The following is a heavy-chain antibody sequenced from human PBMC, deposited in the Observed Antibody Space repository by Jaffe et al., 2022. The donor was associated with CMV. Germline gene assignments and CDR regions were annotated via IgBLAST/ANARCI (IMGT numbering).Heavy chain of an antibody. D-gene: IGHD1-26*01. Sequence: EVQLLESGGGLVQPGGSLRLSCAASGFTFSSYAMSWVRQAPGKGLEWVSAISGSGGSTYYADSVKGRFTISRDNSKNTLYLQMNSLRAEDTAVYYCAKSRKRGSYYPLTFDYWGQGTLVTVSS. CDR3: AKSRKRGSYYPLTFDY. CDR2: ISGSGGST. V-gene: IGHV3-23*01. J-gene: IGHJ4*02. CDR1: GFTFSSYA.